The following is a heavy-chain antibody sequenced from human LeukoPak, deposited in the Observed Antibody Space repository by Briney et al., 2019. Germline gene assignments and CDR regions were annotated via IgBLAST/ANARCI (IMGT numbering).Heavy chain of an antibody. CDR1: GFTFSSYA. D-gene: IGHD3-3*01. CDR2: ISGSGGST. J-gene: IGHJ3*02. Sequence: GGSLRLSCAASGFTFSSYAMSWVRQAPGKGLEWVSGISGSGGSTYYADSVKGRFTISRDNAKNSLYLQMNSLRAEDTAVYYCARDKVTIFGVVTPNAFDIWGQGTMVTVSS. CDR3: ARDKVTIFGVVTPNAFDI. V-gene: IGHV3-23*01.